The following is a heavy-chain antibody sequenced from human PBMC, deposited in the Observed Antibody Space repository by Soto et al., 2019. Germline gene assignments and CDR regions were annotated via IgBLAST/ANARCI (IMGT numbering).Heavy chain of an antibody. CDR1: GFTFSNYW. V-gene: IGHV3-7*01. CDR3: ARHGDYVSMDV. J-gene: IGHJ6*03. D-gene: IGHD4-17*01. CDR2: IKQDGSEK. Sequence: EVQLVESGGGLVQPGGSLRLSCAASGFTFSNYWMSWVRQAPGKGLEWVANIKQDGSEKYYVDSVKGRFTISRDNAKNSLYLQMNSLRAEETAVYYCARHGDYVSMDVWGKGTTVTVSS.